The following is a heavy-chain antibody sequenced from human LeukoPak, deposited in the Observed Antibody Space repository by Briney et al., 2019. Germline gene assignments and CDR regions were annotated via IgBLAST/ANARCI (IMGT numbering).Heavy chain of an antibody. D-gene: IGHD4/OR15-4a*01. CDR2: ISITTSTI. CDR3: ARRAGAYSHPYDY. CDR1: GFTFSKYS. Sequence: PGGSLRLSCAASGFTFSKYSMNWVRQAPGKGLEWVSYISITTSTIYYADSVKGRFTTSRDNSKNTLYLQMNSLRAEDTAVYYCARRAGAYSHPYDYWGQGTLVTVSS. V-gene: IGHV3-48*01. J-gene: IGHJ4*02.